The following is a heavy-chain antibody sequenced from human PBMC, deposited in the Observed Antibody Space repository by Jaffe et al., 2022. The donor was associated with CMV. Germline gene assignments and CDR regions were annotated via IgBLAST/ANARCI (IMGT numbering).Heavy chain of an antibody. Sequence: QVQLVESGGGVVQPGRSLRLSCAASGFTFSSYGMHWVRQAPGKGLEWVAVISYDGSNKYYADSVKGRFTISRDNSKNTLYLQMNSLRAEDTAVYYCAKEAPPLWVEVRMGDWFDPWGQGTLVTVSS. V-gene: IGHV3-30*18. D-gene: IGHD1-26*01. CDR3: AKEAPPLWVEVRMGDWFDP. CDR2: ISYDGSNK. J-gene: IGHJ5*02. CDR1: GFTFSSYG.